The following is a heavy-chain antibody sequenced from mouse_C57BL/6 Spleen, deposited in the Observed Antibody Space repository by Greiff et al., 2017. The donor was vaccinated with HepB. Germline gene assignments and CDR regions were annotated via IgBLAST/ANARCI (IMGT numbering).Heavy chain of an antibody. CDR1: GFTFSSYA. V-gene: IGHV5-4*01. J-gene: IGHJ4*01. D-gene: IGHD1-1*01. Sequence: VQLKESGGGLVKPGGSLKLSCAASGFTFSSYAMSWVRQTPEKRLEWVATISDGGSYTYYPDNVKGRFTISRDNAKNNLYLQMRHLKSEDTAIYYCARDTTTPWGQGTSVTVSS. CDR2: ISDGGSYT. CDR3: ARDTTTP.